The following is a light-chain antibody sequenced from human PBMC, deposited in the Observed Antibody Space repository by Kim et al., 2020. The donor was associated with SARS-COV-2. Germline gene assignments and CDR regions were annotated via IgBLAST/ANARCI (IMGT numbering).Light chain of an antibody. CDR1: QGISSY. CDR3: QQLNSYPGT. Sequence: DIQLTQSPSFLSASVGDRVTITCRASQGISSYLAWYQQKPGKAPKLLIYAASTLQSGVPSRFSGSGSGTEFTLTISSLQPEDFATYYCQQLNSYPGTFGGGTKLEIK. J-gene: IGKJ4*01. V-gene: IGKV1-9*01. CDR2: AAS.